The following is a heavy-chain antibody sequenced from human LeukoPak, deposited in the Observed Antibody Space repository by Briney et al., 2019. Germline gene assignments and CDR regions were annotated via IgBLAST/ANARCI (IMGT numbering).Heavy chain of an antibody. J-gene: IGHJ3*02. CDR1: GGSFSTYT. V-gene: IGHV1-69*01. CDR3: ARDNGQIFDSNRFASGI. D-gene: IGHD3-22*01. Sequence: SVKVSCKASGGSFSTYTISWVRQAPGQGLEWMGGIIPIFGTVNYGQKFQGRVTVTADESTSTAYMELSSLRSEDTAVYYCARDNGQIFDSNRFASGILGQGTMVTVSS. CDR2: IIPIFGTV.